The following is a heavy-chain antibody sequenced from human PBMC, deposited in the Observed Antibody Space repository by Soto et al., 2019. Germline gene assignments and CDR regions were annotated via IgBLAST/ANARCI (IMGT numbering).Heavy chain of an antibody. CDR2: IIPIFGTA. Sequence: QVQLVQSGAEVKKPGSSVKVSCKASGGTFSSYAISWVRQAPGLGLEWMGGIIPIFGTANYAQKFQGRVTITADESTSTAYMELSSLRSEDTAVYYCARSTYYYDSSGLYYFDYWGQGTLVTVSS. D-gene: IGHD3-22*01. V-gene: IGHV1-69*01. J-gene: IGHJ4*02. CDR1: GGTFSSYA. CDR3: ARSTYYYDSSGLYYFDY.